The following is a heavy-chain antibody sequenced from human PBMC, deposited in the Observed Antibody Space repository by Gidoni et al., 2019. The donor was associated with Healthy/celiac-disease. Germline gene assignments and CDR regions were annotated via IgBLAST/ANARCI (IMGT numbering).Heavy chain of an antibody. V-gene: IGHV4-31*03. J-gene: IGHJ2*01. D-gene: IGHD3-3*01. CDR3: ARAHEGGLRFLESAGWYFDL. Sequence: QVQLQASCPGLVKPSPTLSLTCTVSRGSISRRGYSSCWISQHPGKGLEWIGYIYYSGSTYYNPSLKSRVTISVDTSKNQFSLKLSSVTAADTAVYYCARAHEGGLRFLESAGWYFDLWGRGTLVTVSS. CDR1: RGSISRRGYS. CDR2: IYYSGST.